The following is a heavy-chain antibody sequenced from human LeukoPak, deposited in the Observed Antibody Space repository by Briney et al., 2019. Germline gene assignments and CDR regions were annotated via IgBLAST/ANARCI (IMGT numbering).Heavy chain of an antibody. V-gene: IGHV4-59*01. Sequence: SETLSLTCTVSGGSISSYYWSWIRQPPGKGLEWIGYIYYSGSTNYNPSLKSRVTISVDTSKNQFSLKLSSATAADTAVYYCARAPEWLVRGFDYWGQGTLATVSS. J-gene: IGHJ4*02. CDR3: ARAPEWLVRGFDY. CDR1: GGSISSYY. CDR2: IYYSGST. D-gene: IGHD6-19*01.